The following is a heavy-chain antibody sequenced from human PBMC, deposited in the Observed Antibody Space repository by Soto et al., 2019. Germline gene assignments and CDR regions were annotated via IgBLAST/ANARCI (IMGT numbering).Heavy chain of an antibody. J-gene: IGHJ4*02. CDR1: GFTFSSYA. D-gene: IGHD6-19*01. CDR2: ISYDGSNK. Sequence: QVQLVESGGGVVQPGRSLRLSCAASGFTFSSYAMHWVRQAPGKGLEWVAGISYDGSNKYYADSVKGRFTIARDNSKKRMYLKMNSLRAEDTAVYYCARANARGIGGAGGIDYWGQGALVTVSS. CDR3: ARANARGIGGAGGIDY. V-gene: IGHV3-30-3*01.